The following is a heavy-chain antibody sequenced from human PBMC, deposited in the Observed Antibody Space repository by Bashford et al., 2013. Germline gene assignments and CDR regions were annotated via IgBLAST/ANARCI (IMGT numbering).Heavy chain of an antibody. CDR1: GFTFSDYY. D-gene: IGHD3-10*01. Sequence: GGSLRLSCAGSGFTFSDYYMSWIRQAPGKGLEWVSGISGSGEITSYADSVKGRFSISRDNFKSTLYLQMNSLRVEDTAIYYCAKEKYQVPRGTFDVWGQRTMVTVSS. CDR3: AKEKYQVPRGTFDV. CDR2: ISGSGEIT. J-gene: IGHJ3*01. V-gene: IGHV3-23*01.